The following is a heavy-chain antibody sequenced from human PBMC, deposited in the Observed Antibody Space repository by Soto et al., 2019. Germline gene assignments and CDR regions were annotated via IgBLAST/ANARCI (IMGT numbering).Heavy chain of an antibody. J-gene: IGHJ3*02. Sequence: GASVKVSCXASGGTFSSYAISWVRQAPGQGLEWMGGIIPIFGTANYAQKFQGRVTITADESTSTAYMELSSLRSEDTAVYYCATGEYYDILTGFGPPPHNAFDIWGQGTMVTVSS. D-gene: IGHD3-9*01. CDR1: GGTFSSYA. CDR2: IIPIFGTA. CDR3: ATGEYYDILTGFGPPPHNAFDI. V-gene: IGHV1-69*13.